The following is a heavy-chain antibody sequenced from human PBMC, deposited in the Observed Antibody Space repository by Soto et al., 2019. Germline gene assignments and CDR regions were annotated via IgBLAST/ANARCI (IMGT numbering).Heavy chain of an antibody. Sequence: QVQLVESGGGVVQPGRSLRLSCAASGFTFSSYGMHWVRQAPGKGLEWVAVIWYDGSNKYYADSVKGRFTISRDNSKNKLYLQMNSLRAEDTAVYYCAREPHDSSGYYFDYWGQGTLVTVSS. D-gene: IGHD3-22*01. CDR2: IWYDGSNK. V-gene: IGHV3-33*01. CDR1: GFTFSSYG. J-gene: IGHJ4*02. CDR3: AREPHDSSGYYFDY.